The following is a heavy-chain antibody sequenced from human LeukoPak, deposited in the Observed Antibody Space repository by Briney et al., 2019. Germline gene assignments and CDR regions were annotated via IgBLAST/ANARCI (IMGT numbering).Heavy chain of an antibody. D-gene: IGHD4-11*01. J-gene: IGHJ4*02. CDR3: ARGEGPYSNYGY. Sequence: PSETRSLTCAVYGGSFSGYYLSWVRQPPGKGLEWIGEINHSGSTKYNPSLKSGVTISVDTSKNQFSLKLSSVTAADTAVYYCARGEGPYSNYGYWGQGTLVTVSS. CDR2: INHSGST. V-gene: IGHV4-34*01. CDR1: GGSFSGYY.